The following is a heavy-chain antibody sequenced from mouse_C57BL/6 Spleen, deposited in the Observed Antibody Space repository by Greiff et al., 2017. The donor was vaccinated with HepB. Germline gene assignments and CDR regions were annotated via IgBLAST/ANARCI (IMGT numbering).Heavy chain of an antibody. Sequence: VQLQQSVAELVRPGASVKLSCTASGFNIKNTYMHWVKQRPEQGLEWIGRIDPANGNTKYAPKFQGKATITADTSSNTAYLQLSSLTSEDTAIYYCALFITTVVATGDFAYWGQGTLVTVSA. CDR1: GFNIKNTY. J-gene: IGHJ3*01. CDR3: ALFITTVVATGDFAY. D-gene: IGHD1-1*01. V-gene: IGHV14-3*01. CDR2: IDPANGNT.